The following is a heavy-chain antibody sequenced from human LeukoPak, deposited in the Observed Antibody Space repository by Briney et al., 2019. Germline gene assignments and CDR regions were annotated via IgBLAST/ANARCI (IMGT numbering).Heavy chain of an antibody. Sequence: GGSLRLSCAASGFTFSSHWMHWVRQAPGKGLVWVSRINSDGSSISYADSVKGRFTISRDNAKNTLYLQMNSLRAEDTAVYYCARLEGASGYYSYFDYWGQGTLVTVSS. D-gene: IGHD3-22*01. CDR2: INSDGSSI. CDR3: ARLEGASGYYSYFDY. V-gene: IGHV3-74*01. J-gene: IGHJ4*02. CDR1: GFTFSSHW.